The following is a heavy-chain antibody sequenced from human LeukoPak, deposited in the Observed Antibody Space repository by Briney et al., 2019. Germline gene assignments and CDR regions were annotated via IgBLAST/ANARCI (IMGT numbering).Heavy chain of an antibody. CDR1: GFTFSSYS. D-gene: IGHD6-6*01. CDR2: ISSSSSTI. J-gene: IGHJ6*02. CDR3: ARPLSEFIAARPDYYYGMDV. Sequence: GGSLTLSCAASGFTFSSYSMNWVRQAPGKGLEWVSYISSSSSTIYYADSVKGRFPISRDNPKNSLYLQMNSLRAEDTAVYYCARPLSEFIAARPDYYYGMDVWGQGTTVTVSS. V-gene: IGHV3-48*01.